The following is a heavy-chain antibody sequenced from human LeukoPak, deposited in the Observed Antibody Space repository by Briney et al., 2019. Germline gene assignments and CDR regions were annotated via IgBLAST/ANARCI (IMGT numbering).Heavy chain of an antibody. V-gene: IGHV4-31*03. CDR2: TYYSGSV. Sequence: SQTLSLTCTVSGGSISSGDYYWSWIRQPPGKGLEWIGYTYYSGSVYYNPSFRSRVTTSVDTSKNQFSLSLSSVTAADTAVYYCARAILTPSGYVWHFDLWGRGTLVTVSS. J-gene: IGHJ2*01. CDR1: GGSISSGDYY. D-gene: IGHD3-3*01. CDR3: ARAILTPSGYVWHFDL.